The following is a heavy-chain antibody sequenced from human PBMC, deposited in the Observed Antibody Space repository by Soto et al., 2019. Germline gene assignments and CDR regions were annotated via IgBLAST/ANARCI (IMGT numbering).Heavy chain of an antibody. V-gene: IGHV1-24*01. CDR1: GYTLTELS. J-gene: IGHJ5*02. CDR2: FDPEDGET. Sequence: QVQLVQSGAEVKKPGASVKVSCKVSGYTLTELSMHWVRQAPGKGLEWMGGFDPEDGETIYAQKFQGRVTMTEDTSTDPAYMELSSLRSEDTAVYYCATTPDDFWSGYSQGGWFDPLGQGNLVTVSS. CDR3: ATTPDDFWSGYSQGGWFDP. D-gene: IGHD3-3*01.